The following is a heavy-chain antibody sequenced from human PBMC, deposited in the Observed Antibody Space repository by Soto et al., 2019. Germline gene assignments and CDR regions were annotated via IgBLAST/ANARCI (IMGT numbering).Heavy chain of an antibody. CDR1: GFTFTNYW. Sequence: EVQLVESGGGLVQPGGSLRLSSAASGFTFTNYWMHWVRQVPGKGLVSVSRINADGSYASYADFVKGRFTISRANSRNTVHLQMNRLSAEDTAVYYCARDFTTPETPGADFDYWGQGIPVTVSS. CDR3: ARDFTTPETPGADFDY. J-gene: IGHJ4*02. CDR2: INADGSYA. D-gene: IGHD4-17*01. V-gene: IGHV3-74*01.